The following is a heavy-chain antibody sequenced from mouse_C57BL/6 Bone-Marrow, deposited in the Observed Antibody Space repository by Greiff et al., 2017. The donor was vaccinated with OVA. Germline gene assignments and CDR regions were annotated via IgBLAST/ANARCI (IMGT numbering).Heavy chain of an antibody. J-gene: IGHJ1*03. CDR2: ITHSGET. CDR3: AGVFYGSHWYFDV. CDR1: GFPITSGYY. Sequence: VQLQQSGPGLVKPSQSLFLTCSITGFPITSGYYWIWIRQSPGKPLEWMGYITHSGETFYNPSLQSPISITRETSKNQFFLQLNSVTTEDTAMYYCAGVFYGSHWYFDVWGTGTTVTVSS. V-gene: IGHV12-3*01. D-gene: IGHD1-1*01.